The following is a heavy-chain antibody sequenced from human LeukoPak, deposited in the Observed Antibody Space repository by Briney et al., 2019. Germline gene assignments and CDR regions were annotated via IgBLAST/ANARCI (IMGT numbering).Heavy chain of an antibody. CDR3: AREERINDFWSGYYNNWFDP. J-gene: IGHJ5*02. Sequence: GGSLRLSCAASGFTFSTYAMHWVRQAPGKGLEWVALISYDGSSKYYADSVKGRFTISRDNSKNTLYLQMNSLRAEDTAVYWCAREERINDFWSGYYNNWFDPWGQGTLVTVSS. D-gene: IGHD3-3*01. CDR2: ISYDGSSK. V-gene: IGHV3-30*04. CDR1: GFTFSTYA.